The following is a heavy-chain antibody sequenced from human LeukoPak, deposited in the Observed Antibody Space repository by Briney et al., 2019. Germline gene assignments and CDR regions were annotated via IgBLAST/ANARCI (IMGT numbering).Heavy chain of an antibody. J-gene: IGHJ5*02. CDR2: ISTSGSTI. CDR3: ARDPRDRGYCSGGSCYEP. Sequence: GGSLRLSCAASGFTFSDYYMSWIRQAPGKGLEWVSYISTSGSTIYYADSVKGRFTISRDNAKNSLELQMNSLRAEDTAVYYCARDPRDRGYCSGGSCYEPWGQGTLVTVSS. D-gene: IGHD2-15*01. V-gene: IGHV3-11*01. CDR1: GFTFSDYY.